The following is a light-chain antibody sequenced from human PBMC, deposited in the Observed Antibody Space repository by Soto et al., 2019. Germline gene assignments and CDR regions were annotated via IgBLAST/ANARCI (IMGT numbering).Light chain of an antibody. J-gene: IGLJ2*01. V-gene: IGLV4-69*01. CDR1: SGHSTYA. Sequence: QPVLTQSPSASASLGASVKLTCTLSSGHSTYAIAGHQQQPEKGPRYLMKVNSDGSHSKGDGIPDRFSGSSSRAERYLTISSLQSEDEADYYCQTWGTGIQVFGGGTKLTVL. CDR3: QTWGTGIQV. CDR2: VNSDGSH.